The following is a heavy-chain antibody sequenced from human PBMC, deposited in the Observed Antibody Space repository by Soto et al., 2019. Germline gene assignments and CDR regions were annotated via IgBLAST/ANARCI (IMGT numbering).Heavy chain of an antibody. CDR2: IGAYNTGP. J-gene: IGHJ1*01. CDR3: ARDGLLPSMAKLRYFWY. D-gene: IGHD5-12*01. CDR1: GYTFISYG. V-gene: IGHV1-18*01. Sequence: QVRLVQSGSEVKRPGASVKVSCKASGYTFISYGISWVRQAPGQWLEWMGWIGAYNTGPNYSQRLQGRLTMSTDASTDTAYLELRSLTSDHTGVYYCARDGLLPSMAKLRYFWYWGQGSLVSVSS.